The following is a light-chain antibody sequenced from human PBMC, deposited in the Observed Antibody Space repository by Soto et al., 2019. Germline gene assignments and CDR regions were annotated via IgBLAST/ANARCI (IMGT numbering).Light chain of an antibody. Sequence: IVLMQSPGTLSLSPGERATLFWRASRGISSNLAWYQQKPGQAPRLLSYDASTRATDIPDRFRGSGSGRDFVLNISRLENEDFGMYDGQQYSSSPRTFSQGTKVDIK. J-gene: IGKJ1*01. CDR1: RGISSN. CDR3: QQYSSSPRT. V-gene: IGKV3-20*01. CDR2: DAS.